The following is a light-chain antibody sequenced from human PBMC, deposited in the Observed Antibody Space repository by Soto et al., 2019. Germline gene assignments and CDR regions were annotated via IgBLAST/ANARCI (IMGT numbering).Light chain of an antibody. Sequence: EIVLTQSPGTLSLSPGERATLSSRASQSVSSSYLAWYQQKPGQAPRLLIYGASSRATGIPDRFSGSGSGTDFTLTISRLEPEDFAVYYCQQYGSSFGQGTRWIS. CDR1: QSVSSSY. CDR3: QQYGSS. CDR2: GAS. V-gene: IGKV3-20*01. J-gene: IGKJ1*01.